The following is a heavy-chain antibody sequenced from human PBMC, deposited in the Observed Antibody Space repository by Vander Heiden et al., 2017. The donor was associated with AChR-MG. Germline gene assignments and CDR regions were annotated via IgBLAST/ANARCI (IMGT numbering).Heavy chain of an antibody. Sequence: QLQLQESGPGLVKPSGTLSLTCTVSGGSISSRNYYLAWIRQPPGKGLEWIGSMYYNGATYYSPSLKSRVTISVDTSKNHLSLKVSSVTAADTAVYYCGRHSGYNYGHIDYWGQGTLVTVPS. J-gene: IGHJ4*02. CDR2: MYYNGAT. CDR1: GGSISSRNYY. V-gene: IGHV4-39*01. D-gene: IGHD5-18*01. CDR3: GRHSGYNYGHIDY.